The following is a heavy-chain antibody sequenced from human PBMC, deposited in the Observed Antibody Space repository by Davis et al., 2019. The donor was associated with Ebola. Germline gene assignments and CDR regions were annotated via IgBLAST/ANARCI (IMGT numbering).Heavy chain of an antibody. J-gene: IGHJ4*02. CDR2: ISYDGSNK. Sequence: PGGSLRLSCAASGFTFSSYGMHWVRQAPGKGLEWVAVISYDGSNKYYADSVKGRFTISRDNSKNTLYLQMNSLRAEDTAVYYCAKDDSQWCMLCPFDYWGQGTLVTVSS. V-gene: IGHV3-30*18. D-gene: IGHD2-8*01. CDR3: AKDDSQWCMLCPFDY. CDR1: GFTFSSYG.